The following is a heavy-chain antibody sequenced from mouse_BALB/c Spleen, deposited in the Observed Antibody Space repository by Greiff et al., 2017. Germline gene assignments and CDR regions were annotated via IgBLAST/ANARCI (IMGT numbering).Heavy chain of an antibody. Sequence: VKVVESGPGLVAPSQCLSITCTVSGFSLTSYGVHWVRQPPGKGLEWLGVIWAGGSTNYNSALMSRLSIGKDNSKSQVFLKMNSLQTDDTAMYYCAREGERNYCGYAMDYWGQGTSVTVSS. J-gene: IGHJ4*01. D-gene: IGHD1-1*01. CDR3: AREGERNYCGYAMDY. V-gene: IGHV2-9*02. CDR2: IWAGGST. CDR1: GFSLTSYG.